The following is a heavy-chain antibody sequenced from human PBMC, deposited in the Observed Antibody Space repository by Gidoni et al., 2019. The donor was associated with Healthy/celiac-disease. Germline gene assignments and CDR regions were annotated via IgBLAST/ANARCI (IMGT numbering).Heavy chain of an antibody. CDR1: GLTFSDYY. V-gene: IGHV3-11*01. CDR3: ARGVAYYVILTGYSPH. J-gene: IGHJ4*02. D-gene: IGHD3-9*01. Sequence: QVKLVESGGGLVKPGGSLRLPRAASGLTFSDYYMSWHRQAPGKGLEGVSYSCSSGSTIYYADSVKGRFTISRDNAKNSLYLQMNSLSAEDTAVYYCARGVAYYVILTGYSPHWGQGPLVTVSS. CDR2: SCSSGSTI.